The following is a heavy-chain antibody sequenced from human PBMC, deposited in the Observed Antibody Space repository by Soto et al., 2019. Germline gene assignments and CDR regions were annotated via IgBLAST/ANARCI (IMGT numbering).Heavy chain of an antibody. V-gene: IGHV3-64*01. J-gene: IGHJ4*02. D-gene: IGHD3-22*01. Sequence: PGGSLRLSCAASGFTFSSYAMHWVRQAPGKGLEYVSAISSNGGSTYYANSVKGRFTISRDNSKNTLYLQMGSLRAEDMAVYYCARGSGPMIEWHWGQGTLVTVSS. CDR1: GFTFSSYA. CDR3: ARGSGPMIEWH. CDR2: ISSNGGST.